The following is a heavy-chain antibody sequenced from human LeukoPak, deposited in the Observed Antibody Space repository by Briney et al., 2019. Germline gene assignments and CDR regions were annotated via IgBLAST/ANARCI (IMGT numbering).Heavy chain of an antibody. CDR2: ISGSGGST. V-gene: IGHV3-23*01. J-gene: IGHJ6*04. D-gene: IGHD6-19*01. Sequence: QPGGSLRLSCAASGFTFSSYAMSWVRQAPGEGLEWVSAISGSGGSTYYADSVKGRFTISRDNSKNTLYLQMNSLRAEDTAVYYCAKDMSDSSGWYPYYGMDVWGKGTTVTVSS. CDR1: GFTFSSYA. CDR3: AKDMSDSSGWYPYYGMDV.